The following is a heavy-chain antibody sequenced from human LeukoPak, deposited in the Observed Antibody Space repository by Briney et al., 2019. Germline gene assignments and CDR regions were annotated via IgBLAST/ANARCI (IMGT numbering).Heavy chain of an antibody. V-gene: IGHV3-30*02. Sequence: GGSLRLSCAASGFTFSTYGMHWVRQAPGKGLEWVAFIRSDGINKYYADSVKGRFTISRDNSKNTLYLQMKSLRAEDTAVYYCAKGGGYEAQYYYYYLDVWGKGTTVTISS. CDR2: IRSDGINK. J-gene: IGHJ6*03. CDR3: AKGGGYEAQYYYYYLDV. D-gene: IGHD5-12*01. CDR1: GFTFSTYG.